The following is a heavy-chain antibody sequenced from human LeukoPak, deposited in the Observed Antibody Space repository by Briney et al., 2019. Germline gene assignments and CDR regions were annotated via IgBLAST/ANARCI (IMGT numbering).Heavy chain of an antibody. V-gene: IGHV3-53*01. CDR1: GLSVSSNF. Sequence: GGSLRLSCAATGLSVSSNFMSWVRQAPGKGLEWVSVIYGGGSTYYADSVEGRFTISGDTPKNTLYLQMNSLRVEDTAVYYCASWPVGWYGEDSWGQGTLVTVSS. CDR3: ASWPVGWYGEDS. D-gene: IGHD6-19*01. J-gene: IGHJ4*02. CDR2: IYGGGST.